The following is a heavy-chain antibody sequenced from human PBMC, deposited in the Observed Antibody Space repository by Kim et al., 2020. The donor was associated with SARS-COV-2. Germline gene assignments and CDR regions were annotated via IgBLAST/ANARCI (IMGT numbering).Heavy chain of an antibody. CDR1: GFTFSSYA. Sequence: GGSLRLSCAASGFTFSSYAMSWVRQAPGKGLEWVAAISGSGGSTYYADPVKGRFTIPRDKSKNTLYLQMNSLRAEDTAVYYCAGNEASRLVRDKNDYWGQGTLVTVSS. CDR3: AGNEASRLVRDKNDY. D-gene: IGHD6-19*01. CDR2: ISGSGGST. J-gene: IGHJ4*02. V-gene: IGHV3-23*01.